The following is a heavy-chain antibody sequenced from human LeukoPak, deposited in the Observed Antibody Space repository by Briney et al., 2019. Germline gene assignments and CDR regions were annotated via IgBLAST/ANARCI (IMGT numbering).Heavy chain of an antibody. CDR3: AASFWSGYYINY. Sequence: ASVKVSCKASGYTFTGYYMHWVRQAPGQGLEWMGRINPNSGGTNYAQEFQGRVTMTRDTSISTAYMELSRLRSDDTAVYYCAASFWSGYYINYWGQGTLVTVSS. V-gene: IGHV1-2*06. J-gene: IGHJ4*02. CDR2: INPNSGGT. CDR1: GYTFTGYY. D-gene: IGHD3-3*01.